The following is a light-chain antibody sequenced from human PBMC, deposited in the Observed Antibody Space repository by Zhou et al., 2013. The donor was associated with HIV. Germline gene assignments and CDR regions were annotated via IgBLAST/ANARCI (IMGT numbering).Light chain of an antibody. V-gene: IGKV1-13*02. Sequence: AIQLTQSPSSLSAYVGDRVTITCRASQGISSALAWYQQKPGEAPKLLIYDVSSLQSGVPSRFSGSGSGTEFTLTISSLQPEDFATYYCQQLNGYPRTFGQGTKLEIK. CDR1: QGISSA. J-gene: IGKJ2*01. CDR2: DVS. CDR3: QQLNGYPRT.